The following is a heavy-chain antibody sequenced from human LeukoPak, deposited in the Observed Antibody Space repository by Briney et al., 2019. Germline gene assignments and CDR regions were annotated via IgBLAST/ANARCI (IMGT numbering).Heavy chain of an antibody. Sequence: SETLSLTCAVYGGSFSGYYWNWIRQPPGKGLEWIGEINHSGGTNYNPSLKSRVTISVDTSKNQFSLKLSSVTAADTAVYYCARLNEWEPFFDIWGQGTMITVSS. CDR3: ARLNEWEPFFDI. D-gene: IGHD1-26*01. V-gene: IGHV4-34*01. CDR1: GGSFSGYY. CDR2: INHSGGT. J-gene: IGHJ3*02.